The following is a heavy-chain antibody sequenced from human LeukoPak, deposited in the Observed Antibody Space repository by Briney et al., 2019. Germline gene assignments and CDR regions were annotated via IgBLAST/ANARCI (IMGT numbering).Heavy chain of an antibody. Sequence: PSETLSLTCTVSGGSISSSSYYWGWIRQPPGKGLEWIGSIYYSGSAYYNPSLKSRVTISVDTSKNQFSLKLSSVTAADTAVYYCARDLQGFDYWGQGTLVTVSS. J-gene: IGHJ4*02. CDR2: IYYSGSA. CDR1: GGSISSSSYY. CDR3: ARDLQGFDY. V-gene: IGHV4-39*02.